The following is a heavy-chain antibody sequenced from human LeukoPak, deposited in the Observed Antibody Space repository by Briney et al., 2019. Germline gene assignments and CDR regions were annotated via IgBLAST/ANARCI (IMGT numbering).Heavy chain of an antibody. D-gene: IGHD4-17*01. J-gene: IGHJ6*03. CDR2: INPNSGGT. CDR1: GYTFNGYY. Sequence: GASVKVSCKASGYTFNGYYMHWVRQAPGQGLEWMGWINPNSGGTNYAQKFQGRVTMTRDTSISTAYMELSRLRSDDTAVYYCAKTVTYGHYYYYYMDVWGKGTTVTVSS. V-gene: IGHV1-2*02. CDR3: AKTVTYGHYYYYYMDV.